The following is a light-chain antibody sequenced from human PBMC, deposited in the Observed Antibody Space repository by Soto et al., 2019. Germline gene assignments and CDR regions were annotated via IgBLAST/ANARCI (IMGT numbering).Light chain of an antibody. CDR2: GAS. J-gene: IGKJ4*01. V-gene: IGKV3-15*01. CDR1: HSVGNN. Sequence: VMTQSPPTLSVSPGERATLSCRASHSVGNNLAWYQQNPGQAPRLLIYGASTRATGVPARFSGSGSATQFTLTISSLQSEDFGFYYCQQYHQWPVAFGGGTKVEIK. CDR3: QQYHQWPVA.